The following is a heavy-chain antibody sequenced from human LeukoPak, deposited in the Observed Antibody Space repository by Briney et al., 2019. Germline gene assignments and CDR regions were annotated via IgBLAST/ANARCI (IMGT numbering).Heavy chain of an antibody. CDR3: ARDYKYAFDN. D-gene: IGHD5-24*01. J-gene: IGHJ4*02. V-gene: IGHV3-48*01. CDR1: GFSFGDYS. CDR2: IGISSGNT. Sequence: GGSLRLSCAASGFSFGDYSMNWVRQAPGKGLEWISYIGISSGNTYYADSVKGRFTISGDKARDSLYLQMNSLRVEDTAVYYCARDYKYAFDNWGQGALVTVSS.